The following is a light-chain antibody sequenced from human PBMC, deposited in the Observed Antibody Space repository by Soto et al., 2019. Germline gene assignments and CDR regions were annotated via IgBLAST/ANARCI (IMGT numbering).Light chain of an antibody. V-gene: IGKV1-33*01. J-gene: IGKJ2*01. CDR1: HDISNF. CDR3: QQYDNVPPNT. CDR2: DAS. Sequence: DIQVTQSPSSLSASVGDSITITCQTSHDISNFLNWYQQKPVKVPKLLRYDASKLEAGVPSRFSGSGSGKDFTFNITSLQAEDFATYYCQQYDNVPPNTFGQGTKLEIK.